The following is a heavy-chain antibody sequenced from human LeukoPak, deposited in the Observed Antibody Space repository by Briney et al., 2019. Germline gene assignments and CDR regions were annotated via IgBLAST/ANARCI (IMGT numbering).Heavy chain of an antibody. Sequence: ASVKVSCKASGYTFTGYYMHLVRQAPGQGLEWMGWINPNSGGTNYAQKFQGRVTMTRDTSISTAYMELSRLRSDDTAVYYCARDPDYLSAFDIWGQGTMVTVSS. CDR1: GYTFTGYY. CDR2: INPNSGGT. J-gene: IGHJ3*02. V-gene: IGHV1-2*02. D-gene: IGHD2/OR15-2a*01. CDR3: ARDPDYLSAFDI.